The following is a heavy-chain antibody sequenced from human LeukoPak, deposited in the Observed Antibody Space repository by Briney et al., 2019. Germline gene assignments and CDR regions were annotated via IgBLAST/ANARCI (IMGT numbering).Heavy chain of an antibody. J-gene: IGHJ4*02. CDR2: IYSGGST. CDR3: ARVSGSYFEREIDY. CDR1: GFTVSSNY. V-gene: IGHV3-53*01. Sequence: PGGSLRLSCAASGFTVSSNYMSWVRQAPGKGLEWVSVIYSGGSTYYADSVKGRFTISRDNSKNTLYLQMNSLRAEDTAVYYCARVSGSYFEREIDYWGQGTLVTVSS. D-gene: IGHD1-26*01.